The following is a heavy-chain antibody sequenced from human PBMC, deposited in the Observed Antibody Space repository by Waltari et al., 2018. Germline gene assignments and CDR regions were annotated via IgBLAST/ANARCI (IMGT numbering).Heavy chain of an antibody. Sequence: QVQLVQSGAEVKKPGSSVKVSCKASGGTFSSYAISWVRQAPGQGLEWMEGIIPILGTANYAQKFQGRVTITADESTSTAYMELSSLRSEDTAVYYCARGLRGVIPQYYFDYWGQGTLVTVSS. CDR2: IIPILGTA. J-gene: IGHJ4*02. CDR1: GGTFSSYA. CDR3: ARGLRGVIPQYYFDY. D-gene: IGHD3-10*01. V-gene: IGHV1-69*01.